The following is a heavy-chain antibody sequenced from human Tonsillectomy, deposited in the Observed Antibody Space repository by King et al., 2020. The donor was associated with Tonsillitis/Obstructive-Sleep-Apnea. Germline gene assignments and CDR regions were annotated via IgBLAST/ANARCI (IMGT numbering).Heavy chain of an antibody. V-gene: IGHV3-30*18. CDR3: AKDTSWGYGSGSFWFDP. Sequence: VQLVESGGGVVQPGRSLRLSCAASGFTFSSYGMHWVRQAPGKGLEWVAVISYDGSNKYYADSVKGRFTISRDNSKNTLYLQMNSLRAEDTAVYYCAKDTSWGYGSGSFWFDPWGQGTLVTVSS. J-gene: IGHJ5*02. CDR1: GFTFSSYG. D-gene: IGHD3-10*01. CDR2: ISYDGSNK.